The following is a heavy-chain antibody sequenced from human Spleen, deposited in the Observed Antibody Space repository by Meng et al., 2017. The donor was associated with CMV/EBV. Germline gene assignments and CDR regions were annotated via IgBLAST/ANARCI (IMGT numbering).Heavy chain of an antibody. J-gene: IGHJ4*02. CDR1: GFTFSSYL. Sequence: GFTFSSYLMHWVRQAPGKGLVWVSRIDSDGSSTTAADSVKGRFTISRDNAKNTLYLQMNSLRAEDTAVYYCARESYYYETSALGDFWGQGTLVTVSS. D-gene: IGHD3-22*01. CDR2: IDSDGSST. V-gene: IGHV3-74*01. CDR3: ARESYYYETSALGDF.